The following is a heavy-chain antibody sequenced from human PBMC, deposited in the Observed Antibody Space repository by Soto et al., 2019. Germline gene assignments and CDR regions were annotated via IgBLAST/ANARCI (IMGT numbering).Heavy chain of an antibody. CDR1: GFTFSSYA. V-gene: IGHV3-23*01. CDR2: ISAGGSNT. Sequence: GGSLRLSCTASGFTFSSYAMSWVRQAPGKGLEWVSGISAGGSNTYYADSVRGRFTVSRDNSKHTLYLQMNSLRAEDTAVYYCARRLDYDILTGTIDYWGQGTLVTVSS. D-gene: IGHD3-9*01. J-gene: IGHJ4*02. CDR3: ARRLDYDILTGTIDY.